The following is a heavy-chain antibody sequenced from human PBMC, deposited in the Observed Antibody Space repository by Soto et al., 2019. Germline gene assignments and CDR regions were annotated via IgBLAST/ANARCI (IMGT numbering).Heavy chain of an antibody. J-gene: IGHJ6*02. CDR2: IYYSGST. CDR3: ASQRYQLLYPRVIYYYGMDV. Sequence: QLQLQESGPGLVKPSETLSLTCTVSGGSISSSSYYWGWIRQPPGKGLEWIGSIYYSGSTYYNPSLKSRVTISVDTSKNQFSLKLSSVTAADTAVYYCASQRYQLLYPRVIYYYGMDVWGQGTTVTVSS. CDR1: GGSISSSSYY. V-gene: IGHV4-39*01. D-gene: IGHD2-2*02.